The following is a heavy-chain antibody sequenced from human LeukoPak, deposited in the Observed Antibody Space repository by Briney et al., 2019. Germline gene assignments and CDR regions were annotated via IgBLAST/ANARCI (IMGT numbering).Heavy chain of an antibody. CDR3: ARATRPRSWYYP. Sequence: SVKVSCKASGYTFTSYDINWVRQATGQGLEWMGGIIPIFGTANYAQKFQGRVTITTDESTSTAYMELSSLRSEDTAVYYCARATRPRSWYYPWGQGTLVTVSS. D-gene: IGHD1-1*01. J-gene: IGHJ5*02. CDR1: GYTFTSYD. V-gene: IGHV1-69*05. CDR2: IIPIFGTA.